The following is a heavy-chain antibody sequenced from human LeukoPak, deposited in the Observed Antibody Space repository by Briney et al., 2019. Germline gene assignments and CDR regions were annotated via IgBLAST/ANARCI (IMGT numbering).Heavy chain of an antibody. V-gene: IGHV4-34*01. CDR3: ARWRYYYGSGSYYNRGNWFDP. D-gene: IGHD3-10*01. J-gene: IGHJ5*02. CDR2: INHSGST. Sequence: SETLSLTCAVYGGSFSGYYWSWIRQPPGKGLGWIGEINHSGSTNYNPSLKSRVTISVDTSKNQFSLKLSSVTAADTAVYYCARWRYYYGSGSYYNRGNWFDPWGQGTLVTVSS. CDR1: GGSFSGYY.